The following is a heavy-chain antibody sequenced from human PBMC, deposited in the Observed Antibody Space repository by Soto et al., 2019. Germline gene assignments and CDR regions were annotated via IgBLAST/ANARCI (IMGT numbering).Heavy chain of an antibody. D-gene: IGHD3-10*01. CDR3: ARDMGFGLSDY. Sequence: ASVKVSCKASGGTFTSYAMYWVRQAPGQRLEWMGWINAGNGNTKYSQKFQGRVTITRDTSATTAYMELSSLRSEDTAVYYCARDMGFGLSDYWGQGTLVTVSS. CDR2: INAGNGNT. J-gene: IGHJ4*02. V-gene: IGHV1-3*01. CDR1: GGTFTSYA.